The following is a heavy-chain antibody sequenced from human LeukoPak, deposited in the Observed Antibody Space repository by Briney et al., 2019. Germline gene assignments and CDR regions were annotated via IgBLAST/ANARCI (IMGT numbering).Heavy chain of an antibody. CDR1: GYTFTSYG. Sequence: GASVKVSCKASGYTFTSYGISWVRQAPGQGLEWMGWISAYNGNTNYAQKLQGRVTMTTDTSTSTAYMELRSLRSDDTAVYYCARAFTEVPADYYYYYYYMDVWGKGTTVTISS. CDR2: ISAYNGNT. D-gene: IGHD2-2*01. V-gene: IGHV1-18*01. CDR3: ARAFTEVPADYYYYYYYMDV. J-gene: IGHJ6*03.